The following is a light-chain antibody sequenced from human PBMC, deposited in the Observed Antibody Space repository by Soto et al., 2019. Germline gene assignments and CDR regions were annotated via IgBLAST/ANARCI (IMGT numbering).Light chain of an antibody. CDR2: SND. CDR1: SSNIGSNA. Sequence: QPVLTQPPSASGTPGQRVTISCSGSSSNIGSNAVNWYQHLPGTAPKLLIYSNDQRPSGVPDRFSGSKSGTSASLAISGLQSEDEAGYYCAAWDNSLYGPVFGGGTKVTVL. J-gene: IGLJ3*02. V-gene: IGLV1-44*01. CDR3: AAWDNSLYGPV.